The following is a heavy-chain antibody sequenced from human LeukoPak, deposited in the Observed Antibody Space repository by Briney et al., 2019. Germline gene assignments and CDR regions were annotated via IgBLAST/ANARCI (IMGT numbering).Heavy chain of an antibody. CDR3: ARDRLAVNMGGFDH. V-gene: IGHV3-33*01. CDR2: IWYDGSNK. Sequence: PGGSLRLSCAASGFTFSSYGMHWVRQAPGKGLEWVAVIWYDGSNKYYADSVKGRFTISRDNSKNTLYLQMNSLRAEDTAVYYCARDRLAVNMGGFDHWGQGTLVTVSS. J-gene: IGHJ5*02. CDR1: GFTFSSYG. D-gene: IGHD3-16*01.